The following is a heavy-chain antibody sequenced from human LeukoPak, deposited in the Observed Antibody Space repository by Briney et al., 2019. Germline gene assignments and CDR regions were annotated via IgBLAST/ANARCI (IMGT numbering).Heavy chain of an antibody. CDR1: GFTFSSYS. CDR2: ISSSSSTI. J-gene: IGHJ4*02. V-gene: IGHV3-48*01. CDR3: ASPVYSGSYPPDY. Sequence: HSGGSLRLSCPASGFTFSSYSMNWVRQAPGKGLECISYISSSSSTIYYADSVKGRFTISRDNAKNSLYLQMNSLRAEDTAVYYCASPVYSGSYPPDYWGQGTLVTVSS. D-gene: IGHD1-26*01.